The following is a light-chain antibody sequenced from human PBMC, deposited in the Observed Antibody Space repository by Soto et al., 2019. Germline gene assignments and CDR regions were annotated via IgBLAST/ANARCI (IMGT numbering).Light chain of an antibody. V-gene: IGKV3-15*01. CDR3: QQYNNWPPWT. Sequence: EIVMTQSPATLAVSPGDTATLSCRASQSLGGNLAWYQQKPGQAPRLLIFRASSRATGVPARFSASGSGTEFTLTISGLQSEHFAVYYCQQYNNWPPWTFGPGTRVEIK. CDR1: QSLGGN. CDR2: RAS. J-gene: IGKJ1*01.